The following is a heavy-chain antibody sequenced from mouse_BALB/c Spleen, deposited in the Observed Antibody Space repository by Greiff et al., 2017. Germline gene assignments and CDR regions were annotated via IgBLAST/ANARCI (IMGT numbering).Heavy chain of an antibody. J-gene: IGHJ4*01. Sequence: DVMLVESGGGLVKPGGSLKLSCAASGFTFSSYAMSWVRQSPEKRLEWVAEISSGGSYTYYPDTVTGRFTISRDNAKNTLYLEMSSLRSEDTAMYYCARETATAMDYWGQGTSVTVSS. V-gene: IGHV5-9-4*01. CDR1: GFTFSSYA. CDR3: ARETATAMDY. D-gene: IGHD3-3*01. CDR2: ISSGGSYT.